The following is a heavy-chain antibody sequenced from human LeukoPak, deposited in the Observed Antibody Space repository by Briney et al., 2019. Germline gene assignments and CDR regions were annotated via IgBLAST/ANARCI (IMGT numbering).Heavy chain of an antibody. CDR2: IYYSGST. CDR3: AREAPGSGPYYYGSGSTRPGL. Sequence: PSETLSLTCTVSGGSISSYYWSWIRQPAGKGLEWIGYIYYSGSTYYNPSLKSRVTISVDTSKNQFSLKLSSVTAADTAVYYCAREAPGSGPYYYGSGSTRPGLWGRGTLVTVSS. CDR1: GGSISSYY. J-gene: IGHJ2*01. D-gene: IGHD3-10*01. V-gene: IGHV4-59*06.